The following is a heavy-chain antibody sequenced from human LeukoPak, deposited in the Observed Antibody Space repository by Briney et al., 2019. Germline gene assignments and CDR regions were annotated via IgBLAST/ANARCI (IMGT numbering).Heavy chain of an antibody. CDR1: GFTLSSYW. V-gene: IGHV3-74*01. J-gene: IGHJ1*01. Sequence: GGSLRPSCAASGFTLSSYWMHWVRQAPGKGLVWVSRIKSDGRTNYADSVKGRFTISRDNAKNTVSLQMNSLRAEDTGVYYCARAPSEIGGYYPEYFRHWGQGTLVIVSS. CDR2: IKSDGRT. D-gene: IGHD3-22*01. CDR3: ARAPSEIGGYYPEYFRH.